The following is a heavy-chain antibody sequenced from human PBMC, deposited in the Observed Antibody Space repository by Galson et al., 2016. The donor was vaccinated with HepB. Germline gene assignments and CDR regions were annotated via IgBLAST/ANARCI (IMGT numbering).Heavy chain of an antibody. CDR2: IKSKIDRATT. Sequence: RLSCAASGSTFSNAWMNWVRHIPGKGLEWVGRIKSKIDRATTDYTAPVKGRFTISRDDSKSTLYLQMNSLKTDDTAAYYCTSDNGPGFFGMDVWGPGTTITVSS. V-gene: IGHV3-15*07. CDR1: GSTFSNAW. CDR3: TSDNGPGFFGMDV. J-gene: IGHJ6*02. D-gene: IGHD2-8*01.